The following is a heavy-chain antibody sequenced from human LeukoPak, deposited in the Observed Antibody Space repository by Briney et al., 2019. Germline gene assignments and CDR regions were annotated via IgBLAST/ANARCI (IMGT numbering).Heavy chain of an antibody. V-gene: IGHV4-59*01. CDR1: GCSITNYY. J-gene: IGHJ3*02. CDR2: IYYSGTT. Sequence: PSETLSLTCTVSGCSITNYYGGWIRQTPGKGLELIGYIYYSGTTNYNPSLQSRVSISVDTSKKQFSLRLTSVTAADTAVYYCARSPGGGFDIWGQGTMVTVSS. CDR3: ARSPGGGFDI. D-gene: IGHD2-15*01.